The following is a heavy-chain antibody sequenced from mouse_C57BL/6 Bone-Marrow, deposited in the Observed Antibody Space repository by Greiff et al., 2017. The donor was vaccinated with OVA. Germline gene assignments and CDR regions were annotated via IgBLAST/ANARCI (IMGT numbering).Heavy chain of an antibody. D-gene: IGHD1-1*01. V-gene: IGHV1-53*01. Sequence: VQLQQPGTELVKPGASVKLSCKASGYTFTSYWMHWVKQRPGQGLEWIGNINPSNGGTNYNEKFKSKATLTVDKSSSTAYMQLSSLTSEDSAVYYCARTGYGSSYAMDYWGQGTSVTVSS. CDR2: INPSNGGT. J-gene: IGHJ4*01. CDR3: ARTGYGSSYAMDY. CDR1: GYTFTSYW.